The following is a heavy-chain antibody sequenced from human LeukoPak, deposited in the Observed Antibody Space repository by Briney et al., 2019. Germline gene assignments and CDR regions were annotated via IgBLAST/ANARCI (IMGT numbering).Heavy chain of an antibody. Sequence: SETLSLTCTVSGGSISSYYWSWIRQPAGKGLEWIGRIYTSGSTNYNPSLKSRVTMSVDTSKNQFSLKLSSVTAADTAVYYCARDGKGWSGDKNAFDIWGQGTMVTVSS. J-gene: IGHJ3*02. CDR1: GGSISSYY. D-gene: IGHD3-10*01. CDR3: ARDGKGWSGDKNAFDI. V-gene: IGHV4-4*07. CDR2: IYTSGST.